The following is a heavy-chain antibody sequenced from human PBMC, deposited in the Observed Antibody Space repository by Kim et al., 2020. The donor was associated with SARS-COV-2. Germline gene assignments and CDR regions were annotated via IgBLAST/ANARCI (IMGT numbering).Heavy chain of an antibody. V-gene: IGHV6-1*01. J-gene: IGHJ6*02. CDR2: TYYRSKWYN. CDR1: GDSVSSNSAA. D-gene: IGHD3-22*01. Sequence: SQTLSLTCAISGDSVSSNSAAWNWIRQSPSRGLEWLGRTYYRSKWYNDYAVSVKSRITINPDTSKNQFSLQLNSVTPEDTAVYYCARGYYDSSGRGYYYYGMDFWGQGTTVTVSS. CDR3: ARGYYDSSGRGYYYYGMDF.